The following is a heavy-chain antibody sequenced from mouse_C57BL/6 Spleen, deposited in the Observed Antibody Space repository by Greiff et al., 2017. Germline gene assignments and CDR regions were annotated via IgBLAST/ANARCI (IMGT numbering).Heavy chain of an antibody. CDR3: ARCDVGNYFDD. V-gene: IGHV1-72*01. J-gene: IGHJ2*01. CDR2: IDPNSGGT. CDR1: GYTFTSYW. D-gene: IGHD2-3*01. Sequence: QVQLKQPGAELVKPGASVTLSCKASGYTFTSYWMHWVKQRPGRGLEWIGRIDPNSGGTKYNEKFKSKATLTVDNPSSTAYMQLSSLTSEDSAVYYCARCDVGNYFDDWGQGTTRTVSS.